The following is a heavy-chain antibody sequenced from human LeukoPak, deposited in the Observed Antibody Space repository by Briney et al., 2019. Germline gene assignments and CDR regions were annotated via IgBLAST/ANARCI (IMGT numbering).Heavy chain of an antibody. CDR2: ISDVGTTI. V-gene: IGHV3-48*03. CDR1: GFAFGSHE. CDR3: AREYMIT. D-gene: IGHD3-16*01. J-gene: IGHJ3*01. Sequence: PGGSLRLSCAASGFAFGSHEMNWVRQAPGKGLEWVSYISDVGTTIYYADSVKGRFTISRDNAKNSLYLQMNSLRAEDTAVYYCAREYMITWGQGTMVTVSS.